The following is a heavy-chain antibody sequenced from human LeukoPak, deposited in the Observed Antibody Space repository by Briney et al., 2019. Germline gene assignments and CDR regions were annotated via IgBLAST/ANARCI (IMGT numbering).Heavy chain of an antibody. CDR1: GGTFSSYA. Sequence: GASVKVCCKASGGTFSSYAISWVRQAPGQGLEWMGGIIPIFGTANYAQKFQGRVTITADESTSTAYMELSSLRSEDTAVYYCASPRNYYGSGSYYRFDYWGQGNLVTVSS. CDR3: ASPRNYYGSGSYYRFDY. D-gene: IGHD3-10*01. J-gene: IGHJ4*02. V-gene: IGHV1-69*13. CDR2: IIPIFGTA.